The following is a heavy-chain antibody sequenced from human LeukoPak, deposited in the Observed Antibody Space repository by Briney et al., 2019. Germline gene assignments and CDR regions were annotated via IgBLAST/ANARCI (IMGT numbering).Heavy chain of an antibody. CDR2: ISYGTT. D-gene: IGHD5-18*01. J-gene: IGHJ4*02. Sequence: PSETLSLTCSVSGGAISTYYWNWIRQTPGQGLEWIGLISYGTTDYNPSLKGRVTISADTSKNQISLTLTSVTAADTAVYCCARDKAHTYGYYFDPWGQGTQVLVSS. V-gene: IGHV4-59*01. CDR1: GGAISTYY. CDR3: ARDKAHTYGYYFDP.